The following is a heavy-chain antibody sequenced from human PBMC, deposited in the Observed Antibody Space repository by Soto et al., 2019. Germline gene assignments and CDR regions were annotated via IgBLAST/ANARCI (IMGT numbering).Heavy chain of an antibody. D-gene: IGHD6-6*01. Sequence: QVQLVQSGAEVKKPGSSVKVSCKASGGTFSSYAISWVRQAPGQGLEWMGGIITIFGTANYAQKFQGRVTITADESTSTAYMELSSLRSEDTAVYYCARDRSSSSGYYYYGMDVWGQGTTVTVSS. J-gene: IGHJ6*02. V-gene: IGHV1-69*12. CDR3: ARDRSSSSGYYYYGMDV. CDR2: IITIFGTA. CDR1: GGTFSSYA.